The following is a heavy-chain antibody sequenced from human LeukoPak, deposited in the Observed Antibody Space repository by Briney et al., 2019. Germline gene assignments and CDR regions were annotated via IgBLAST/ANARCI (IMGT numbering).Heavy chain of an antibody. CDR1: GYTSTNYY. D-gene: IGHD4-23*01. CDR2: INPSGDDT. J-gene: IGHJ4*02. Sequence: ASVKVSCKTSGYTSTNYYMHWVRQAPGQGLEWMGIINPSGDDTTYPQKFQGRVTMTRDTSTSTVYMELSSLRSDDTAVYYCARHDLGGTSPFDYWGQGTLVTVSS. CDR3: ARHDLGGTSPFDY. V-gene: IGHV1-46*01.